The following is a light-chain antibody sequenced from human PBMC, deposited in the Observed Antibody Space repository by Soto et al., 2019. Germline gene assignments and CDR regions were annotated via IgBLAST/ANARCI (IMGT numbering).Light chain of an antibody. CDR2: AAS. CDR1: QGISSY. Sequence: AIRMTQSPPSLSASTGDRVTITCRASQGISSYLAWYQQKPGKAPKLLIYAASTLQSGVPSRFSGSGSGTDFTLTISCLQSEDFATYYCQQYYSYPLTFGQGTKVEIK. J-gene: IGKJ1*01. V-gene: IGKV1-8*01. CDR3: QQYYSYPLT.